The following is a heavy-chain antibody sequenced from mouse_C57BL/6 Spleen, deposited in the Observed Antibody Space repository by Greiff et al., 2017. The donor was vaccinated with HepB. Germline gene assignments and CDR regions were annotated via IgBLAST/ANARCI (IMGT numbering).Heavy chain of an antibody. D-gene: IGHD1-1*01. CDR2: ISSGGDYI. CDR1: GFTFSSYA. V-gene: IGHV5-9-1*02. Sequence: EVQGVESGEGLVKPGGSLKLSCAASGFTFSSYAMSWVRQTPEKRLEWVAYISSGGDYIYYADTVKGRFTISRDNARNTLYLQMSSLKSEDTAMYYCTREYYGSSYGGFDYWGQGTTLTVSS. J-gene: IGHJ2*01. CDR3: TREYYGSSYGGFDY.